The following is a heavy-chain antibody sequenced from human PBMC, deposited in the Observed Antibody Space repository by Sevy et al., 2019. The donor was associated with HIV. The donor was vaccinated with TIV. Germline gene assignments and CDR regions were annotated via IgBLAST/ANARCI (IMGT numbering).Heavy chain of an antibody. D-gene: IGHD1-26*01. CDR3: ATGRHGATFGY. CDR2: VSFDASFK. Sequence: GGSLRLSCAASGLAFNIYPMNWVRQAPGKGLEWVAVVSFDASFKSYADSVKGRFTISRDNSRNTVFLQMDSLRDEETAMYYCATGRHGATFGYWGQGALVTVSS. J-gene: IGHJ4*02. V-gene: IGHV3-30*04. CDR1: GLAFNIYP.